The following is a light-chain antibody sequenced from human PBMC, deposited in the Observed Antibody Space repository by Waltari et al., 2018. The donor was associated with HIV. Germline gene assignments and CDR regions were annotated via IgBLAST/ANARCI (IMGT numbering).Light chain of an antibody. CDR3: NSYAGSNNWV. Sequence: QSALTQPPSASGSPGQSVTISCTGPSSDVGGSKYVSWYQQYPGKAPKLMIYEVNKRPSGVPDRFSGSKSANTASLTVSGLQADDEADYYCNSYAGSNNWVFGGGTKLTVL. CDR2: EVN. J-gene: IGLJ3*02. CDR1: SSDVGGSKY. V-gene: IGLV2-8*01.